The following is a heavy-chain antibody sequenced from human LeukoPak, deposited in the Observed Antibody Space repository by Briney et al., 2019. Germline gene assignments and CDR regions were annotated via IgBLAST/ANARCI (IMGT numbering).Heavy chain of an antibody. CDR2: IYYSGST. Sequence: SETLSLTCTVSGGSISSYYWSWIRQPPGKGLEWIGYIYYSGSTNYNPSLKSRVTISVDTSKNHFSLNLSSVTAADTAVYYCARRGSGGRSFDIWGQGTMVTVSS. CDR1: GGSISSYY. J-gene: IGHJ3*02. CDR3: ARRGSGGRSFDI. D-gene: IGHD2-15*01. V-gene: IGHV4-59*01.